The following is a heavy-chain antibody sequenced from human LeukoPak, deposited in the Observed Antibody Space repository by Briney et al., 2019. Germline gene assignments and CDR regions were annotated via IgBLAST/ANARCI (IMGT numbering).Heavy chain of an antibody. CDR1: GGSISSSNW. Sequence: SGTLSLTCAVSGGSISSSNWWSWVRQPPGKGLEWIGEIYHSGSTNYNPSLKSRVTISVDKSKNQFSLKLSSVTAADTAVYYCARDPLYCGGDCYKIYAFDIWGQGTMVTVSS. J-gene: IGHJ3*02. D-gene: IGHD2-21*02. V-gene: IGHV4-4*02. CDR3: ARDPLYCGGDCYKIYAFDI. CDR2: IYHSGST.